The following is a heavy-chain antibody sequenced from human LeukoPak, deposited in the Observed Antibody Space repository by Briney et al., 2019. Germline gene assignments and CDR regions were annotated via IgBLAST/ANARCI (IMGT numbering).Heavy chain of an antibody. J-gene: IGHJ4*02. CDR1: GFAFSSYA. CDR3: AKKDWSSGWYVH. D-gene: IGHD6-19*01. CDR2: ISGSGGST. Sequence: GGSLRLSCAGSGFAFSSYAMSWVRQAPGKGLEWVSAISGSGGSTYYADSVKGRFTISRDNSKNTLYLQMNSLRAEDTAVYYCAKKDWSSGWYVHWGQGTLVTVSS. V-gene: IGHV3-23*01.